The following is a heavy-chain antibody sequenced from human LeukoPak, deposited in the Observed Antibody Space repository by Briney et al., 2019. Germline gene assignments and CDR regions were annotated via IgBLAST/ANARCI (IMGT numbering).Heavy chain of an antibody. V-gene: IGHV1-8*01. CDR2: MNPNSGNT. D-gene: IGHD3-10*01. Sequence: ASVKVSCKASGYTFTSYDINWVRQAAGQGLEWMGWMNPNSGNTGYAQKFQGRVTMTRNTSISTAYMELSSLRSEDTAVYYCARGRVVRGVITTRRPDYWGQGTLVTVSS. CDR1: GYTFTSYD. CDR3: ARGRVVRGVITTRRPDY. J-gene: IGHJ4*02.